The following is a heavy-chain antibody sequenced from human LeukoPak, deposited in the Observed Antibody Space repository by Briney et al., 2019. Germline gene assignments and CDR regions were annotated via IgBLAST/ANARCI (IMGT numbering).Heavy chain of an antibody. CDR1: KFTFSTYS. CDR2: IYSGGST. J-gene: IGHJ4*02. CDR3: ANVYSSLGY. V-gene: IGHV3-53*01. Sequence: GGSLRLSCAASKFTFSTYSMRWVRQAPGKGLEWVSIIYSGGSTYYVDSVKGRFTISRDNTKNTLYFQMDSLRADDTAVYYCANVYSSLGYWGQGTLVTVSP. D-gene: IGHD5-12*01.